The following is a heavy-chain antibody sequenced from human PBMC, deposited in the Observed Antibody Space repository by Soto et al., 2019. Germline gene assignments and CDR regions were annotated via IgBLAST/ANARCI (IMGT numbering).Heavy chain of an antibody. CDR2: IYYSGST. Sequence: QVQLQESGPGLVKPSQTLSLTCTVSGGSISSGGYYWSWIRQHPGKGLEWIGYIYYSGSTYYNPSLKSRVTISVDTSKNRFSLKLSSVTATDTAVYYWARDTGYCSGGSCYVNWFDPWGQGTLVTVSS. V-gene: IGHV4-31*03. CDR3: ARDTGYCSGGSCYVNWFDP. D-gene: IGHD2-15*01. CDR1: GGSISSGGYY. J-gene: IGHJ5*02.